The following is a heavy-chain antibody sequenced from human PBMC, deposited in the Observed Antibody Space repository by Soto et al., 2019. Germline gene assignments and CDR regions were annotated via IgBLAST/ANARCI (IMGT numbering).Heavy chain of an antibody. V-gene: IGHV3-23*01. Sequence: EVQLLESGGGLVQPGGSLRLSCAASGFTFSSYAMSWVRQAPGKGLEWVSAISGSGGSTYYADSVKGRFTISRDNSKNTLYRQMNSLRAEDTAVYYCAKDRGTKTYYDILTGYAIDYWGQGTLVTVSS. CDR2: ISGSGGST. D-gene: IGHD3-9*01. CDR3: AKDRGTKTYYDILTGYAIDY. CDR1: GFTFSSYA. J-gene: IGHJ4*02.